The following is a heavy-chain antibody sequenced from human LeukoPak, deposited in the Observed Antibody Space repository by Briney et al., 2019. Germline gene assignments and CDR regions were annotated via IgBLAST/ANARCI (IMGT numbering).Heavy chain of an antibody. V-gene: IGHV3-9*01. CDR2: ISWNSGSI. J-gene: IGHJ3*02. CDR1: GFTFDDYA. CDR3: AKGFVVVTAIRKDAFDI. D-gene: IGHD2-21*02. Sequence: GRSLRLSCAASGFTFDDYAMHWVRQAPGKGLEWVSGISWNSGSIGYADSVKGRFTISRDNAKNSLYLQMNSLRAEDTASYYCAKGFVVVTAIRKDAFDIWGQGTMVTVSS.